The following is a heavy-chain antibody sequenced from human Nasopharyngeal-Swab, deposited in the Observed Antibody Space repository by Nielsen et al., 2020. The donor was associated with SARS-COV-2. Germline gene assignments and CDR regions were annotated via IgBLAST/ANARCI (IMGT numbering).Heavy chain of an antibody. J-gene: IGHJ4*02. V-gene: IGHV3-48*02. Sequence: GESLKISCAASEFTMSRNGMHWVRQAPGKGLEWVAYISSSSSTLYYADSVKGRFTISRDNPKNSLYLQMNSLRDEDTALYYCARDVAIVGATLENWGQGTLVTVSS. CDR3: ARDVAIVGATLEN. CDR1: EFTMSRNG. D-gene: IGHD1-26*01. CDR2: ISSSSSTL.